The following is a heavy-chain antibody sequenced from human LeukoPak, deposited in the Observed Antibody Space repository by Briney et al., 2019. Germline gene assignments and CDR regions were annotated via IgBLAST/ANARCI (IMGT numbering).Heavy chain of an antibody. CDR2: INTNTGNP. V-gene: IGHV7-4-1*02. Sequence: ASVTVSCKASGYTFTSYAMNWVRQAPGQGLEWMGWINTNTGNPTYAQGFTGRFVFSLDTSVSTVYLQISSLKAEDTAVYYCAREGYDSSGYGNVAFDIWGQGTMVTVSS. CDR3: AREGYDSSGYGNVAFDI. J-gene: IGHJ3*02. CDR1: GYTFTSYA. D-gene: IGHD3-22*01.